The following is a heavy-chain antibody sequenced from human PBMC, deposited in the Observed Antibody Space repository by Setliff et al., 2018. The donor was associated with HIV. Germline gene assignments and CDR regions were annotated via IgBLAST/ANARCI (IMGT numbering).Heavy chain of an antibody. D-gene: IGHD5-12*01. J-gene: IGHJ4*01. CDR2: IYTDGST. V-gene: IGHV4-61*09. CDR1: GGSISSGSYY. Sequence: LSLTCTVSGGSISSGSYYWSWIRQPAGKGLEWIGHIYTDGSTNYNPSFRSRVTISVDSSKNQFSLKLSSVTAADTAVYYCARDARWLQFPYFDYWGQGTLVTVSS. CDR3: ARDARWLQFPYFDY.